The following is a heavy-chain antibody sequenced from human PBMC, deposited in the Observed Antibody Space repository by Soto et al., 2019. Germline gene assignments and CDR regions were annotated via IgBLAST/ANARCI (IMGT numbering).Heavy chain of an antibody. CDR1: GGSISSSSYY. V-gene: IGHV4-39*01. J-gene: IGHJ3*01. CDR3: ARHRGLYSPRWAFDF. Sequence: QLQLQESGPGLVKPSETLSLTCTVSGGSISSSSYYWGWIRQPPGKGLEWIGSIYYSGSTYYNPSLKSRVTISVDTSKNQFSLKLSSVTAADTAVYYCARHRGLYSPRWAFDFWGQGTMVTVSS. D-gene: IGHD2-2*02. CDR2: IYYSGST.